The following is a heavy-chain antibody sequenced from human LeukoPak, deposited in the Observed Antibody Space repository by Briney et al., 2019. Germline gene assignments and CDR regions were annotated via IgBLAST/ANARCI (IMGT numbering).Heavy chain of an antibody. V-gene: IGHV3-48*01. D-gene: IGHD2-15*01. Sequence: QLGGPLSLSCAASGFHLRCYIIIWVRQAPGKRLEWVSYISTSSAVMYYADSVKGRFTISRDDARNSVSLQMNSLRADDTAVYYCARDVGYCSGGSCYRWFASWGQGTLVIVSS. J-gene: IGHJ5*01. CDR2: ISTSSAVM. CDR1: GFHLRCYI. CDR3: ARDVGYCSGGSCYRWFAS.